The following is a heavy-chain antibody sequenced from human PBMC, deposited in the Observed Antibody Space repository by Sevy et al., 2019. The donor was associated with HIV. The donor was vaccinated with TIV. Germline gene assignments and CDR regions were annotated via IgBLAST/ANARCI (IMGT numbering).Heavy chain of an antibody. D-gene: IGHD4-17*01. CDR1: GFTFGDHA. J-gene: IGHJ4*02. CDR2: IRSKTYGGTT. V-gene: IGHV3-49*03. Sequence: GGSLRLSCTASGFTFGDHAMNWFRQAPGKGLEWVGFIRSKTYGGTTEYAASVKGRFTIPRDDSKSIAYLQMNSLKTEDTAVYYCTRGATIYGDYGVDYWGQGTLVTVSS. CDR3: TRGATIYGDYGVDY.